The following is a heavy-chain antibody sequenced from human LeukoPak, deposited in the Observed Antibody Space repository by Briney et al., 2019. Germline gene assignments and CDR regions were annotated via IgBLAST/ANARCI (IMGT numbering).Heavy chain of an antibody. CDR1: GASISSHY. D-gene: IGHD6-6*01. V-gene: IGHV4-59*11. J-gene: IGHJ6*03. CDR3: AREAAGYSSYFLNYYYYYMDV. Sequence: SETLSLTCTVSGASISSHYWTWIRQPPGKELEWIGYIYYTGSTNYNPSLRSRVTISVDTSKNQFSLRLRSVTAADTAMYYCAREAAGYSSYFLNYYYYYMDVWGKGTTVTVSS. CDR2: IYYTGST.